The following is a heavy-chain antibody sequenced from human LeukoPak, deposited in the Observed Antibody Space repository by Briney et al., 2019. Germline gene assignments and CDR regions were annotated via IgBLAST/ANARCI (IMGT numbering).Heavy chain of an antibody. CDR1: GFIFSDYG. CDR3: ARDKTTVPTGWFDP. D-gene: IGHD4-17*01. J-gene: IGHJ5*02. V-gene: IGHV3-23*01. Sequence: PGGTLRLSCAASGFIFSDYGMSWVRQAPGKGLEWVSAVSGSGGNTFYADSVKGRFTISRDNSKNTLYLQMNSLRAEDTAVYYCARDKTTVPTGWFDPWGQGTLVTVSS. CDR2: VSGSGGNT.